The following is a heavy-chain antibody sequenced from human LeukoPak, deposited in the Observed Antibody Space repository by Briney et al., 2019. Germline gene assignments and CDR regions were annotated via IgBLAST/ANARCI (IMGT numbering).Heavy chain of an antibody. CDR2: MNPNSGNT. Sequence: ASVKVSCKASGYTFTSYDINWVRQATGQGLEWMGWMNPNSGNTGYAQKFQGRVTMTEDTSTDTAYMELSSLRSEDTAVYYCALFYCSSTSCYPNWFDPWGQGTLVTVSS. CDR1: GYTFTSYD. V-gene: IGHV1-8*01. J-gene: IGHJ5*02. D-gene: IGHD2-2*01. CDR3: ALFYCSSTSCYPNWFDP.